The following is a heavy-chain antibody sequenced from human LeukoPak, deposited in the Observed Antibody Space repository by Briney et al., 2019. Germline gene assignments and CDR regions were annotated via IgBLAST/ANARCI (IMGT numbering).Heavy chain of an antibody. V-gene: IGHV3-72*01. CDR3: ARSTPWGPFDV. CDR2: IRNRANRYMT. Sequence: GGSLRLSCAASGFSFSDHYMDWVRQAPGEGLEWIGRIRNRANRYMTEYAASVKGRFTISRDDSKNSLYLQMVSLKIEDTAVYYCARSTPWGPFDVWGQGTMVTVSS. CDR1: GFSFSDHY. J-gene: IGHJ3*01. D-gene: IGHD3-16*01.